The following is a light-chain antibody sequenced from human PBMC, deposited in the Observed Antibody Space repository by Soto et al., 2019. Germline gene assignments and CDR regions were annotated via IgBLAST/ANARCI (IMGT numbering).Light chain of an antibody. CDR3: QTYNSAPYT. J-gene: IGKJ2*01. V-gene: IGKV1-27*01. Sequence: DIQMTQSPSSLSASVGDRVTITCRASQVISNYLAWYQQKPGKVPKLLIYAASTLQSGVPSRFSGSGSGTDFTLTTSSLQPEDVATYYCQTYNSAPYTFGQGTKLEIK. CDR2: AAS. CDR1: QVISNY.